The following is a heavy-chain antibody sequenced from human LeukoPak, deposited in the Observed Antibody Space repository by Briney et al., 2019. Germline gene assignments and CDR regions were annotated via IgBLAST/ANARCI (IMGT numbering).Heavy chain of an antibody. CDR3: ARVKVLWFGASAFDI. CDR1: GYSISSGYY. CDR2: IYHSGST. J-gene: IGHJ3*02. Sequence: PSETLSLTCAVSGYSISSGYYWGWIRPPPGKGLEGIGSIYHSGSTYYNPSLKSRVTISVDTSKNQFSLKLSSVTAADTAVYYCARVKVLWFGASAFDIWGQGTMVTVSS. D-gene: IGHD3-10*01. V-gene: IGHV4-38-2*01.